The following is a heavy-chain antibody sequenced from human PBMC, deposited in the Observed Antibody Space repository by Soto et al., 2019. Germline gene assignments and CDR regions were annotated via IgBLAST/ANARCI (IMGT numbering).Heavy chain of an antibody. CDR3: AKGYSSPHGMDV. V-gene: IGHV3-30*18. Sequence: GGSLRLSCAASGFTFSSYGMHWVRQAPGKGLEWVAVISYDGSSKYYADSVKGRFTISRDNSKNTLYLQMNSLRAEDTAVYYCAKGYSSPHGMDVWGQGTTVTVSS. CDR2: ISYDGSSK. D-gene: IGHD6-13*01. CDR1: GFTFSSYG. J-gene: IGHJ6*02.